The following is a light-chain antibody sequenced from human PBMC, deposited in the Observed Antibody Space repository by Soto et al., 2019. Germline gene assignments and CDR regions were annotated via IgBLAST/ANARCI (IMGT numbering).Light chain of an antibody. J-gene: IGKJ4*01. CDR1: QSISSY. V-gene: IGKV1-39*01. Sequence: DIPMTQPPSSLSASVGDRVTITCRASQSISSYLNWYQQKPGKAPKLLIYAASSLQSGVPSRFSGSGSGTDFTLTISSLQPEDFATYYCQQSYSTPRTFGGGTKVEIK. CDR3: QQSYSTPRT. CDR2: AAS.